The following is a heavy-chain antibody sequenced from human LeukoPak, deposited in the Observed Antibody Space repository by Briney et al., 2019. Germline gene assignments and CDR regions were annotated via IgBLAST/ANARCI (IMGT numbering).Heavy chain of an antibody. Sequence: GGSLRLSCAASGFTFSSDWMSWGRQAPGKGLGWGANIKQDGSEKYSVDSVKGRFTISRDNAKNSLYLQMNSLRAEDTAVYYCARDDDSRGYYHPSAAFDIWGQGTMVTVSS. CDR1: GFTFSSDW. CDR3: ARDDDSRGYYHPSAAFDI. J-gene: IGHJ3*02. V-gene: IGHV3-7*01. D-gene: IGHD3-22*01. CDR2: IKQDGSEK.